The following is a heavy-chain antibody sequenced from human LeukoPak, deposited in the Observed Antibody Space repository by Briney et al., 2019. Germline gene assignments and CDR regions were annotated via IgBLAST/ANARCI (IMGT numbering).Heavy chain of an antibody. J-gene: IGHJ4*02. Sequence: GSLRLSCAASGFTFSSYAMSWVRQAPGKGLEWVGDINHRGSTNYNPSLKSRVTTSVDTSKNQFSLKLSSVTAADTAVYYCARARGTEAIDYWGQGTLVTVSS. V-gene: IGHV4-34*01. CDR2: INHRGST. CDR3: ARARGTEAIDY. CDR1: GFTFSSYA. D-gene: IGHD6-25*01.